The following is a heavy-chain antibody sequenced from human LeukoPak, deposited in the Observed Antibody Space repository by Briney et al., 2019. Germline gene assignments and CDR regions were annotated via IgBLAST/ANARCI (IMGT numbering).Heavy chain of an antibody. CDR3: ARLGYYYYMDV. CDR1: GDSISGGSYY. CDR2: IYYSGPT. J-gene: IGHJ6*03. Sequence: SETLSLTCTVSGDSISGGSYYWGWIRQPPGKGLEWIGSIYYSGPTYYNPSLKSRVTISVDTSKNQFSLNLSSVTAADTAIYYCARLGYYYYMDVWGKGTTVTVSS. V-gene: IGHV4-39*01.